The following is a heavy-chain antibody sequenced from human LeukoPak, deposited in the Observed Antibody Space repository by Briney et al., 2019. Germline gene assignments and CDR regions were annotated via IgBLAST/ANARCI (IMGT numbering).Heavy chain of an antibody. J-gene: IGHJ4*02. Sequence: PSGTLSLTCTVSGGSISSYYWSWIRQPPGKGLEWIGYIYNSGSTNYNSSLKSRVSISVDTSKNQFSLKLSSVTAADTAVYYCARVASIGYYDSSGHGFDYWGQGTLVTVSS. CDR1: GGSISSYY. D-gene: IGHD3-22*01. CDR3: ARVASIGYYDSSGHGFDY. V-gene: IGHV4-59*01. CDR2: IYNSGST.